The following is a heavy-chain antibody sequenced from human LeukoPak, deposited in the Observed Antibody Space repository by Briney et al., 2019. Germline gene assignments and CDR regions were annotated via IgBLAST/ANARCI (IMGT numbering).Heavy chain of an antibody. CDR3: ARVKGIIAAAADY. J-gene: IGHJ4*02. D-gene: IGHD6-13*01. CDR1: GFTFSSYW. Sequence: GGSLRLSCAASGFTFSSYWMHWVRQDPRKGLVWVSRISGDGRNINYADSVRGRFTISRDNAKNSLYLQMNSLRAEDTAVYYCARVKGIIAAAADYWGQGTLVTVSS. V-gene: IGHV3-74*01. CDR2: ISGDGRNI.